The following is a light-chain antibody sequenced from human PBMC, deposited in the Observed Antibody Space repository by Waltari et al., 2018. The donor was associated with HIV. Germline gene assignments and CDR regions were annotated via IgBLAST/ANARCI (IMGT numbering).Light chain of an antibody. Sequence: QSALTQPASVSGSPGQSITISCTGPSSDIGGYDYFSWYQQHPGKAPKLLIYGVSSRPSGVSNRFAGSRSGNTASLTISGLQADDEAHYYCSAYTTYSPLAVFGGGTKLTVL. J-gene: IGLJ2*01. V-gene: IGLV2-14*01. CDR2: GVS. CDR1: SSDIGGYDY. CDR3: SAYTTYSPLAV.